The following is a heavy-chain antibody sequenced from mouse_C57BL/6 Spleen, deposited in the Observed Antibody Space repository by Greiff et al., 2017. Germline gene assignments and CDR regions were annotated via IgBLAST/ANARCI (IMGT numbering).Heavy chain of an antibody. CDR3: ARGWDGNYGYFDV. CDR2: INYDGSST. CDR1: GFTFSDYY. D-gene: IGHD2-1*01. V-gene: IGHV5-16*01. Sequence: EVHLVESEGGLVQPGSSMKLSCTASGFTFSDYYMAWVRQVPEKGLEWVANINYDGSSTYYLDSLKSRFIISRDNAKNILYLQMSSLKSEDTATYYCARGWDGNYGYFDVWGTGTTVTVSS. J-gene: IGHJ1*03.